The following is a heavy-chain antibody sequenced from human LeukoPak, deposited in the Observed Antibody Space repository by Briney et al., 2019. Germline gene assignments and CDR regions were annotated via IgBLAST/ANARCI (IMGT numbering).Heavy chain of an antibody. CDR2: INPSGGST. D-gene: IGHD4-23*01. CDR1: GYTFTSYY. V-gene: IGHV1-46*01. J-gene: IGHJ4*02. CDR3: ASTELVTPRTLLY. Sequence: ASVKVSCKASGYTFTSYYMHWVRQAPGQGLEWMRIINPSGGSTSYAQKFQGRVTMTRDTSTSTVYMELSSLRSEDTAVYYCASTELVTPRTLLYWGQGTLVTVSS.